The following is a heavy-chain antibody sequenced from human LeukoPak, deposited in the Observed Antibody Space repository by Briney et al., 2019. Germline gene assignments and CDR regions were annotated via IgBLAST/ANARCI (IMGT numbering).Heavy chain of an antibody. V-gene: IGHV3-30*04. D-gene: IGHD6-19*01. J-gene: IGHJ4*02. Sequence: PGGSLRLSCAASGFTFSSYAMHWVRQAPGKGLEWVAVISYDGSNKYYADSVKGRFTISRDNSKNTLYLQMNSLRAEDTAVYYCAREAWLVRSTLDYWGQGTLVTVSS. CDR2: ISYDGSNK. CDR3: AREAWLVRSTLDY. CDR1: GFTFSSYA.